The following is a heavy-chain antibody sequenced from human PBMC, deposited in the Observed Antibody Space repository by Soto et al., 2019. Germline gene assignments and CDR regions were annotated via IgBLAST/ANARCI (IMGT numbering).Heavy chain of an antibody. D-gene: IGHD3-3*01. CDR1: GGSISSYY. CDR2: IYYSGST. J-gene: IGHJ6*02. CDR3: ARDRMYYDFWSGQINYYYGMDV. V-gene: IGHV4-59*01. Sequence: QVQLQESGPGLVKPSETLSLTCTVSGGSISSYYWSWIRQPPGKGLEWIGYIYYSGSTNYNPSLKSRVTISVDTSKNQFSLKLSSVTAADTAVYYCARDRMYYDFWSGQINYYYGMDVWGQGTTVTVSS.